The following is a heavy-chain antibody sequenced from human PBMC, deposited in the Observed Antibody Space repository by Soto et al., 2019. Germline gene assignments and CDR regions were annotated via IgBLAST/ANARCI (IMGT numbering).Heavy chain of an antibody. D-gene: IGHD3-10*01. CDR3: ARVPPWGNSAGDYYIQHYDS. J-gene: IGHJ4*02. V-gene: IGHV1-3*01. CDR1: GFTFTSYA. Sequence: ASVEVSGKSSGFTFTSYAMHWLRQAPGQRPQWMGWINGGSGNTKYSQDFQGRVTFTRDTFATTAYLELSSLRSEDTAVYYCARVPPWGNSAGDYYIQHYDSWGQGTPVTVSS. CDR2: INGGSGNT.